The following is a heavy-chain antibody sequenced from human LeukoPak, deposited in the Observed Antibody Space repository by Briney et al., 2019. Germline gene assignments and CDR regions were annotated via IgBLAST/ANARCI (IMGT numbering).Heavy chain of an antibody. CDR2: ISISAANT. D-gene: IGHD2-15*01. V-gene: IGHV3-23*01. CDR3: ARVSLVYCGGGSCYSHFDF. Sequence: PGGSLRLSCAASGFTFSSYAMSWVRQAPGKGLEWVSVISISAANTHYADSVKGRFTISRDNSKNTLYLQMNSLRAEDTAVYYCARVSLVYCGGGSCYSHFDFWGQGTLVTVSS. CDR1: GFTFSSYA. J-gene: IGHJ4*02.